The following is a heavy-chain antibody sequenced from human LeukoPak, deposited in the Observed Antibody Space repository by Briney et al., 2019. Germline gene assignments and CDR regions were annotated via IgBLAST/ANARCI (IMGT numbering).Heavy chain of an antibody. V-gene: IGHV3-33*06. CDR2: IWFDGSST. Sequence: VGSPRLSCLAPGFSLSNYGMHRVRQAPGKGLGWVAVIWFDGSSTDYADSVKGRLTISRDNSKNTLYLQMNSLRAEDTAVYYCAKETRFWSGIWNFDYWGQGTLVTVSS. D-gene: IGHD3-3*01. CDR1: GFSLSNYG. J-gene: IGHJ4*02. CDR3: AKETRFWSGIWNFDY.